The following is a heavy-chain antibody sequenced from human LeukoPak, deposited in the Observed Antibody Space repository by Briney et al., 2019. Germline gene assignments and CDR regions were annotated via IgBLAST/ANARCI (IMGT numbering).Heavy chain of an antibody. CDR1: GGTFSSYA. CDR3: ARKDLIAAAGRGAFDI. CDR2: IIPIFGTA. D-gene: IGHD6-13*01. Sequence: ASVKVSCKASGGTFSSYAISWVRQAPGQGLEWMGGIIPIFGTANYAQKFQGRVTITTDESTSTAYMELGSLRSEDTAVYYCARKDLIAAAGRGAFDIWGQGTMVTVSS. V-gene: IGHV1-69*05. J-gene: IGHJ3*02.